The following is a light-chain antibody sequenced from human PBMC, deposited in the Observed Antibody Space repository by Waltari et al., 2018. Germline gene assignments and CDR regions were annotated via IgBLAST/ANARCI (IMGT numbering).Light chain of an antibody. CDR3: QQSYRTPLT. V-gene: IGKV1-39*01. J-gene: IGKJ4*01. CDR1: QSINSY. Sequence: DIQMTQSPSSLSASIGDRVTITCRASQSINSYLNWYQQKPGKAPKVLIFAASSLQSGVPSRCSGSGSGTDFTLTISSLQPEDFATYSCQQSYRTPLTFGGWTKVEIK. CDR2: AAS.